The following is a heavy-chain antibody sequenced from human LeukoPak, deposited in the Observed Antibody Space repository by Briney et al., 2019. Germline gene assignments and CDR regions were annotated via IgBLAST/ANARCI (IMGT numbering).Heavy chain of an antibody. V-gene: IGHV4-34*01. CDR3: ARAAVVTEYYFDY. CDR2: INHSGST. D-gene: IGHD2-15*01. CDR1: GGSFSGYY. Sequence: PSETLSLTCAVYGGSFSGYYWSWIRQPPGKGLEWIGEINHSGSTNYNPSLKSRVTISVDTSKNQFSLKLSSVTAADTAVYYCARAAVVTEYYFDYWGQGTLVTVSS. J-gene: IGHJ4*02.